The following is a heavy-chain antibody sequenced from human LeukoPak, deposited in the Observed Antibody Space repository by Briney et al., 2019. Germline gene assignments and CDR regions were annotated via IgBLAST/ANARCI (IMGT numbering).Heavy chain of an antibody. CDR3: ARQTGSGLFILP. CDR1: GVSISSSNSY. Sequence: SETLSLTCTVSGVSISSSNSYWGWIRQPPGKGLEWIGSIYYSGNTYYNASLKSQVSISIDTSKNQFSLKLTSVTAADTAVYYCARQTGSGLFILPGGQGTPVTVSS. D-gene: IGHD3/OR15-3a*01. J-gene: IGHJ4*02. CDR2: IYYSGNT. V-gene: IGHV4-39*01.